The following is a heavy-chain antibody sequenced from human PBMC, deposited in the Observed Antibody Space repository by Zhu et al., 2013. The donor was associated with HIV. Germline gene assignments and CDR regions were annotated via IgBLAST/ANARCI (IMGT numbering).Heavy chain of an antibody. J-gene: IGHJ4*02. CDR3: ARRFDGGTGGSEDYLDY. D-gene: IGHD2-8*02. V-gene: IGHV3-7*01. CDR1: GFTFGDYA. CDR2: ISPDGSDV. Sequence: EVQLVESGGGLVQPGRSLRLSCTASGFTFGDYAMSWFRQAPGKGLEWVATISPDGSDVYHVEAVRGRFTISRDNAENSLYLQMKSLRVDDTALYYCARRFDGGTGGSEDYLDYVGPGNPGHRL.